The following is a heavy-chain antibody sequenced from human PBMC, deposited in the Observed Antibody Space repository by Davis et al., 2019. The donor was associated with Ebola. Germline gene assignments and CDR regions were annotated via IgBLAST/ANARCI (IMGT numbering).Heavy chain of an antibody. V-gene: IGHV4-34*01. CDR3: ARMGATTDYGMDV. J-gene: IGHJ6*02. CDR2: INHSGST. CDR1: GGSLSGYY. Sequence: SETLSLTCAVYGGSLSGYYWSWIRQPPGKGLEWIGEINHSGSTNYNPSLKSRVTISVDTSKNQFSLKLSSVTAADTAVYYCARMGATTDYGMDVWGQGTTVTVSS. D-gene: IGHD1-26*01.